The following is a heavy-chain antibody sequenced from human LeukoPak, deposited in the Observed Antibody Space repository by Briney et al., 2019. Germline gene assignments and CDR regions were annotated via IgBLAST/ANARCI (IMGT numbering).Heavy chain of an antibody. V-gene: IGHV3-48*02. CDR1: GFTFSSYS. CDR2: ISSSSSTI. J-gene: IGHJ6*02. CDR3: ARGSTSYYYYGMGV. D-gene: IGHD2-2*01. Sequence: GGSLRLSCAASGFTFSSYSMNWVRQAPGKGLEWVSYISSSSSTIYYADSVKGRFTISRDNAKNSLYLQMNSLRDEDTAVYYCARGSTSYYYYGMGVWGQGTTVTVSS.